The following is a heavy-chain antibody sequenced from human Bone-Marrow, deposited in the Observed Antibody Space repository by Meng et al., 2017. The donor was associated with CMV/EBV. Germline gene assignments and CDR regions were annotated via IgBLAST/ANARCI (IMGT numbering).Heavy chain of an antibody. CDR1: GGSFSGYY. CDR3: ARGGLYFDY. J-gene: IGHJ4*02. V-gene: IGHV4-34*01. Sequence: GSLRLSCAVYGGSFSGYYWSWIHQPPGKGLEWIGEINHSGSTNYNPSLKSRVTISVDTSKNQFSLKLSSVTAADTAVYYCARGGLYFDYWGQGTLVTVSS. D-gene: IGHD5-12*01. CDR2: INHSGST.